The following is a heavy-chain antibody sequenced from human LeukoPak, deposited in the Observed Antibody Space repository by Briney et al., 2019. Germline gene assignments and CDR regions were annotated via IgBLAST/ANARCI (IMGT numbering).Heavy chain of an antibody. Sequence: ASVKVSCKASGYTFTGYYMHWVRQAPGQGLEWMGWINPNSGGTNYAQKFQGRVTMTRDTSISTAYMELSRLRSDDTAVYYCARELATYSNYYFDYWGQGTLVTVSS. CDR2: INPNSGGT. CDR1: GYTFTGYY. D-gene: IGHD4-11*01. V-gene: IGHV1-2*02. J-gene: IGHJ4*02. CDR3: ARELATYSNYYFDY.